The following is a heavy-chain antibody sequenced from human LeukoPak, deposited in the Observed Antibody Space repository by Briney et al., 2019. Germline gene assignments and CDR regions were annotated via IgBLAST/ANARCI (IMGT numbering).Heavy chain of an antibody. Sequence: PGGSLRLSCAASGFTFSSYAMSWVRQAPGKGLEWVSGINADDGRTYYADSVKGRFTISRDNSKNTLSLQLNSLRAEDTAVYYCAKGIELWLTYFDHWGQGTLVTASS. V-gene: IGHV3-23*01. CDR2: INADDGRT. CDR3: AKGIELWLTYFDH. D-gene: IGHD5-18*01. J-gene: IGHJ4*02. CDR1: GFTFSSYA.